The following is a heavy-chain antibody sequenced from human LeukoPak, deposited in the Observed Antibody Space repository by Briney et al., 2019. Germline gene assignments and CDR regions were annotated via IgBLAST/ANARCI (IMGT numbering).Heavy chain of an antibody. Sequence: PGGSLRLSCAASGFTFSNYAMSWVRQAPGKGLEWVSTISNANGDTYYADSVKGRFTISRDNSKNTLYLQMNSLRAEDTAVYYCARGPSGYHNTGGQGTLVTVSS. V-gene: IGHV3-23*01. J-gene: IGHJ4*02. CDR2: ISNANGDT. D-gene: IGHD5-12*01. CDR1: GFTFSNYA. CDR3: ARGPSGYHNT.